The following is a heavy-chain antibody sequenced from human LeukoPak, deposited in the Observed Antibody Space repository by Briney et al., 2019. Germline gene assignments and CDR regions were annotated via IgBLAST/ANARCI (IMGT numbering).Heavy chain of an antibody. V-gene: IGHV4-59*01. CDR2: IYYSGST. D-gene: IGHD6-13*01. J-gene: IGHJ6*03. Sequence: SETLSLTCAVYGGSFSSYYWSWIRQPPGKGLEWIGYIYYSGSTNYNPSLKSRVTISVDTSKNQFSLKLSSVTAADTAVYYCARAYWGSNSWYGGGGYYYYYMDVWGKGTTVTISS. CDR3: ARAYWGSNSWYGGGGYYYYYMDV. CDR1: GGSFSSYY.